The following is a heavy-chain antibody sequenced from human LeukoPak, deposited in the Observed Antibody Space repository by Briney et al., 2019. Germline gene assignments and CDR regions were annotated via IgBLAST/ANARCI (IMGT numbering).Heavy chain of an antibody. D-gene: IGHD2-8*01. CDR1: GFTVSSNY. Sequence: GGSLRLSCAASGFTVSSNYVSWVRQAPGKGLEWVSVIYSGGATYYADSVKGRFTISRDNSKNTLYLQMNSLRAEDTAVYHCARDRLRMYGMDVWGQGTTVTVSS. CDR3: ARDRLRMYGMDV. J-gene: IGHJ6*02. V-gene: IGHV3-53*01. CDR2: IYSGGAT.